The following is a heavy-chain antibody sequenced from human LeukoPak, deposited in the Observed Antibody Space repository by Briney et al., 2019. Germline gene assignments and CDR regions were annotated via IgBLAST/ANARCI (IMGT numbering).Heavy chain of an antibody. D-gene: IGHD3-22*01. V-gene: IGHV4-59*01. CDR3: ARQSISGSSLSYFDY. CDR1: GGSISSYY. CDR2: IYYSGST. Sequence: SETLSLTCTVSGGSISSYYWSWIRQPPGKGLEWIGYIYYSGSTNYNPSLKSQVTISVDTSKNQCSLKLSSVTAADTAVYYCARQSISGSSLSYFDYWGQGTLVNVSS. J-gene: IGHJ4*02.